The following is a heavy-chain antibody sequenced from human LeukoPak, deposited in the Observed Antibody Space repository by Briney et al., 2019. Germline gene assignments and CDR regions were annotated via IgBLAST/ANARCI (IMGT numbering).Heavy chain of an antibody. CDR1: RGSINTGNYY. V-gene: IGHV4-30-4*01. CDR3: ARENIVVVPAAIFNGGDYYYYGMDV. CDR2: IHYSGST. D-gene: IGHD2-2*02. J-gene: IGHJ6*02. Sequence: PSETLSLTCTVSRGSINTGNYYWSWIRQPPGKGLEWLGFIHYSGSTDYNPSLKSRVSISIDTSKNQFSLQLSSVTAADTAVYYCARENIVVVPAAIFNGGDYYYYGMDVWGQGTTVTVSS.